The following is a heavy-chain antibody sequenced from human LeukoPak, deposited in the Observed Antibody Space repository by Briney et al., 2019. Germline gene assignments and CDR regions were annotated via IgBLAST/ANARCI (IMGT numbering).Heavy chain of an antibody. V-gene: IGHV1-46*01. J-gene: IGHJ4*02. Sequence: VASVKVSRKASGYTFTSNYIHWVRQVPGQGLEWMGMIYPRDGSTSYAQKFQGRVTVTRDTSTSTVHMELSGLRSEDTAVYYCARDQEGFDYWGQGTLVTVSS. CDR3: ARDQEGFDY. CDR2: IYPRDGST. CDR1: GYTFTSNY.